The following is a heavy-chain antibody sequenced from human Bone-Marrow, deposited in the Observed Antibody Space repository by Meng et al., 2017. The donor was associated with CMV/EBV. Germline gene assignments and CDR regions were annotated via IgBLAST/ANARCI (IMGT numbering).Heavy chain of an antibody. CDR2: ISRSGNTK. CDR1: GFTFSDYE. J-gene: IGHJ4*02. CDR3: ARVGRGVVLIGSYFDY. V-gene: IGHV3-48*03. Sequence: GESLKIYCSVSGFTFSDYEMNWVRQAPGKGMEWVSYISRSGNTKFYADSVKGRFTISRDDAKNSLYLQMNSLRGEDTAVYYCARVGRGVVLIGSYFDYWGQGTLVTVSS. D-gene: IGHD3-3*01.